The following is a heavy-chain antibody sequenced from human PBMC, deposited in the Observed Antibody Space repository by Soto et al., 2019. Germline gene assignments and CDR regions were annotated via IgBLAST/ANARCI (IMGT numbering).Heavy chain of an antibody. J-gene: IGHJ4*02. V-gene: IGHV4-34*01. Sequence: QVQLQQWGAGLLKPSETLSLTCAVYGGSFSGYYWSWIRQPPGKGLEWIGEINHSGSTNYNPSLKSRVTISVDTSKNQFSLKLSSVTAADTAVYYCARCRRRYDMLTGYYGYWGQGTLVTVSS. CDR1: GGSFSGYY. CDR2: INHSGST. D-gene: IGHD3-9*01. CDR3: ARCRRRYDMLTGYYGY.